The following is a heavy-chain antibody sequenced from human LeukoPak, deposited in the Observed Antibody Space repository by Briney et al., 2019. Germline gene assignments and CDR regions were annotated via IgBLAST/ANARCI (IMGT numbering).Heavy chain of an antibody. CDR2: INTDQSST. J-gene: IGHJ6*02. CDR3: ARDGYCSGGRCYGMDV. CDR1: GFIFNNYW. Sequence: GGSLRLSCAASGFIFNNYWMHWVRQDAGKGLIWVARINTDQSSTSYADSVQGRFTIFRDNAKNTLYLQMNSLRVEDTAVYYCARDGYCSGGRCYGMDVWGQGTTVTVSS. D-gene: IGHD2-15*01. V-gene: IGHV3-74*01.